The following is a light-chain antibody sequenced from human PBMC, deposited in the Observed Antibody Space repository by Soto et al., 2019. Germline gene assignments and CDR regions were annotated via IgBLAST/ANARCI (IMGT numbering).Light chain of an antibody. V-gene: IGLV2-14*01. CDR3: SSYTSSSTPYV. Sequence: QSALTQPASVSGSPGQSITISCTGTSRDVGGYNYVSWYQQHPGKAPKLMIYDVSNRPSGVSNRFSGSKSGNTASLPIAGLQADDDGDYYCSSYTSSSTPYVFGSWTKLTVL. CDR2: DVS. CDR1: SRDVGGYNY. J-gene: IGLJ1*01.